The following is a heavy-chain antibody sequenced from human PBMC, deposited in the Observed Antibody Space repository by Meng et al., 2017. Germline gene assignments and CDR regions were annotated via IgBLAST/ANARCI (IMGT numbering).Heavy chain of an antibody. D-gene: IGHD3-16*01. V-gene: IGHV2-26*01. CDR2: IFSNDEK. CDR3: ARTRRGRGTVELDDY. Sequence: SGPTLVKPTETLTLTCTVSGFSLSNARMGVSWIRRPPGKALEWLAHIFSNDEKSYSTSLKSRLTISKDTSKSQVVLTMTNMDPVDTATYYCARTRRGRGTVELDDYWGQGTLVTVSS. CDR1: GFSLSNARMG. J-gene: IGHJ4*02.